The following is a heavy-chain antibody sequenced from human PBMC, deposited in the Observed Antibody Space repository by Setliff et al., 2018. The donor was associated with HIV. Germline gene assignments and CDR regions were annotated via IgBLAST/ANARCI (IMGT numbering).Heavy chain of an antibody. D-gene: IGHD2-2*01. CDR1: GFTFSSYA. CDR3: AKDWRRPFVVLP. CDR2: ISSSGDKT. J-gene: IGHJ4*02. Sequence: PGGSLRLSCAASGFTFSSYAMSWVRQAPGKGLEWVSAISSSGDKTYYADSVKGRFAISRDNAKNMLYLQMSSLRAEDTALYYCAKDWRRPFVVLPWGQGIQVTVSS. V-gene: IGHV3-23*01.